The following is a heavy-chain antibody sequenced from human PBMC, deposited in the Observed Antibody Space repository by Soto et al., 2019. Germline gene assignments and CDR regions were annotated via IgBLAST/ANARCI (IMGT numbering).Heavy chain of an antibody. V-gene: IGHV4-31*03. CDR3: ARVCGGDCHYGMDV. J-gene: IGHJ6*02. CDR1: GGSLSSSSYY. Sequence: SETLSLPCTVSGGSLSSSSYYWGWVRQHPGKGLEWIGYIYYSGSTYYNPSLKSRVTISVDTSKNQFSLKLSSVTAADTAVYYCARVCGGDCHYGMDVWGQGTTVTVSS. CDR2: IYYSGST. D-gene: IGHD2-21*02.